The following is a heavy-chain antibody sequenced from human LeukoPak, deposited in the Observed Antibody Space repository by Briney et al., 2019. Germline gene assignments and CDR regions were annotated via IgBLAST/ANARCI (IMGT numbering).Heavy chain of an antibody. CDR3: AKSYGDYLGYFDS. CDR1: GFTFSSYA. D-gene: IGHD4-17*01. V-gene: IGHV3-23*01. CDR2: ISDGGGTT. J-gene: IGHJ4*02. Sequence: QAGGSLRLSCAASGFTFSSYAMHWVRQAPGMGLEWVSGISDGGGTTNYADAVKGRFTISRDKSKNTLFLQMNSLRAEDTAVYYCAKSYGDYLGYFDSWGQGTLVTVSS.